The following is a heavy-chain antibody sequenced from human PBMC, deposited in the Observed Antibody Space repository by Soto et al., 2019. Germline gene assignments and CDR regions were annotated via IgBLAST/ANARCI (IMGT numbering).Heavy chain of an antibody. D-gene: IGHD2-15*01. CDR2: INPSGGST. Sequence: QVQLVQSGAEVKKPGASVKVSCKASGYTFTSYYMHWVRQAPGQGLEWMGIINPSGGSTSYAQKFQGRVTMPRDTSTSTVYMELSSLRSEDTAVYYCARGYCSGGSCYLSSYFDYWGQGTLVTVSS. V-gene: IGHV1-46*01. CDR3: ARGYCSGGSCYLSSYFDY. J-gene: IGHJ4*02. CDR1: GYTFTSYY.